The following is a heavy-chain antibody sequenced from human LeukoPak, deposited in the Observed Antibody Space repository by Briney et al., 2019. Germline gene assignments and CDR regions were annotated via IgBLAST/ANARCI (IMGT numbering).Heavy chain of an antibody. Sequence: SETLSLTCTPSGGSLSGDNYYWSWIRQPPGKGLQWIAYISLSGSTNYNPSLKSRVTISLDTSKNQFSLRLTSVTAADTAVYYCAKTGAPMGGYWGQGTLVTVSP. V-gene: IGHV4-61*01. D-gene: IGHD3-16*01. CDR1: GGSLSGDNYY. J-gene: IGHJ4*02. CDR3: AKTGAPMGGY. CDR2: ISLSGST.